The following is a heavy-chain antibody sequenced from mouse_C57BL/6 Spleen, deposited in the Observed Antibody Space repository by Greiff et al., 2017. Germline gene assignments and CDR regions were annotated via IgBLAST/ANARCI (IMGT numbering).Heavy chain of an antibody. D-gene: IGHD4-1*01. V-gene: IGHV5-16*01. Sequence: EVKLVESEGGLVQPGSSMKLSCTASGFTFSDYYMAWVRQVPEKGLEWVANINYDGSSTYYLDSLKSRFIISRDNAKNILYLQMKGLKSEDTAMYYCARDNTGFDYWGQGTTLTVSS. CDR2: INYDGSST. CDR3: ARDNTGFDY. CDR1: GFTFSDYY. J-gene: IGHJ2*01.